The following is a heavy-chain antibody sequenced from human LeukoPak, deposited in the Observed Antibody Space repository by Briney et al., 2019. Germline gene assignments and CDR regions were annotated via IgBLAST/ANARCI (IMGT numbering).Heavy chain of an antibody. D-gene: IGHD6-6*01. Sequence: ASVKVSCKSSGDTFTIYSKHLVRQAPAPGLEWMGIINPNGGSTTYAQKFQGRVTMTRETSTTTLYMELSSLRSEDTAIYYCERESSTSSLVYYYGMDVWGQGTTVTVSS. V-gene: IGHV1-46*01. CDR2: INPNGGST. J-gene: IGHJ6*02. CDR3: ERESSTSSLVYYYGMDV. CDR1: GDTFTIYS.